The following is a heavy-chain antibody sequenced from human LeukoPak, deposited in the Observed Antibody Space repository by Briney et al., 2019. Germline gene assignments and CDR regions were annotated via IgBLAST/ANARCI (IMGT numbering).Heavy chain of an antibody. J-gene: IGHJ6*02. CDR2: INPSGGST. CDR3: ASYHHRDFGDYYGMDV. V-gene: IGHV1-46*04. Sequence: GASVKVSCKASGYTFSNFGISWVRQAPGQGLEWMGIINPSGGSTRYAQKLRGRVTMTRDTSTSTVYMELSSLISEDTAVYYCASYHHRDFGDYYGMDVWGQGTTVTVSS. D-gene: IGHD4-17*01. CDR1: GYTFSNFG.